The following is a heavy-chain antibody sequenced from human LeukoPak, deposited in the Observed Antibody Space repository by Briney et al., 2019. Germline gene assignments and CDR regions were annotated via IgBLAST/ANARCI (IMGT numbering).Heavy chain of an antibody. CDR1: GGSISSSS. CDR3: ARRVVSAKFRNLLYYYMDV. Sequence: PSETLSLTCTVSGGSISSSSWSWMRQSPGKGLESIGYISNNGKAKYESSFEGRVTMSVDTSKSQFSLNLSSVTAADTAVYYCARRVVSAKFRNLLYYYMDVWGKGTTVIVS. J-gene: IGHJ6*03. D-gene: IGHD2-15*01. V-gene: IGHV4-4*09. CDR2: ISNNGKA.